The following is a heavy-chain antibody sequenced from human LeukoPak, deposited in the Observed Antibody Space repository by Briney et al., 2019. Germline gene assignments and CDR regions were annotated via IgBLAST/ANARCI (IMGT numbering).Heavy chain of an antibody. CDR3: ARDRSDYDYVWGSYRSLHY. CDR1: GFTFRDHG. CDR2: ISSSSGSI. J-gene: IGHJ4*02. Sequence: GGSLTLSCAASGFTFRDHGMNWVRQAPGKGLEWISYISSSSGSIYFADSVKGRFTISRDNAENSLYLQMNSLRAEDTAVYYCARDRSDYDYVWGSYRSLHYWGQGTLVTVSS. D-gene: IGHD3-16*02. V-gene: IGHV3-48*01.